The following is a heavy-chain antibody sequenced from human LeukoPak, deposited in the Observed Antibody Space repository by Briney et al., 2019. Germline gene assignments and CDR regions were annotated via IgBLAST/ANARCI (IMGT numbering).Heavy chain of an antibody. CDR2: TSTHNDNR. V-gene: IGHV1-18*01. CDR3: ARGAGRDFWSGYCAT. D-gene: IGHD3-3*01. J-gene: IGHJ5*02. CDR1: GYTFSDFG. Sequence: ASVKVSCKASGYTFSDFGISWVRQAPGQGLEWMGWTSTHNDNRNYLQKFQGRVTMTTDTSTSTAYMELNGLTSDDTAVYYCARGAGRDFWSGYCATWGQGTLVPVSS.